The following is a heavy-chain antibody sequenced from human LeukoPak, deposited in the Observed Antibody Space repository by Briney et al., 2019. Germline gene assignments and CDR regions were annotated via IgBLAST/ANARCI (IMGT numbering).Heavy chain of an antibody. CDR3: TRAGGYYGSGSYYVPYYYYYGMDV. Sequence: GGSLRLSCTASGFTFGDYAMSWFRQAPGKGLEWVGFIRSKAYGGTTEYAASVKGRFTISRDDSKSIAYLQMNSLKTEDTAVYYCTRAGGYYGSGSYYVPYYYYYGMDVWGQGTTVTVSS. J-gene: IGHJ6*02. CDR2: IRSKAYGGTT. V-gene: IGHV3-49*03. CDR1: GFTFGDYA. D-gene: IGHD3-10*01.